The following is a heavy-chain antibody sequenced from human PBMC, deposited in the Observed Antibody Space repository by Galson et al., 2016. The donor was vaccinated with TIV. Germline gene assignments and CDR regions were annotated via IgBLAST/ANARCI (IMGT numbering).Heavy chain of an antibody. D-gene: IGHD4-11*01. CDR1: GFAFSTYA. V-gene: IGHV3-30-3*01. CDR3: ARGDYPATVTTYYYYGMDV. J-gene: IGHJ6*02. CDR2: ISYYGSDK. Sequence: SLRLSCAASGFAFSTYAMHWVRQAPGKGLEWVALISYYGSDKYYADSVKGRFTISKDNSKNKLELQMNNLRAEETAVYYCARGDYPATVTTYYYYGMDVWGQGTAVTVSS.